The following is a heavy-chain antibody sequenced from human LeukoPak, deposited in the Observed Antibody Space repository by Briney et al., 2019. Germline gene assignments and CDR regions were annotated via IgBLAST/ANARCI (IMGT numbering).Heavy chain of an antibody. J-gene: IGHJ5*02. CDR2: INHSGST. CDR3: ARVNRSGYDTDWFDP. Sequence: SETLSLTCAVYGGSFSGYYWSWIRQPPGKGLEWIGEINHSGSTNYNPSLKSRVTISVDTSKNQFSLKLSSVTAADTAVYYCARVNRSGYDTDWFDPWGQGTLVTVSS. D-gene: IGHD5-12*01. V-gene: IGHV4-34*01. CDR1: GGSFSGYY.